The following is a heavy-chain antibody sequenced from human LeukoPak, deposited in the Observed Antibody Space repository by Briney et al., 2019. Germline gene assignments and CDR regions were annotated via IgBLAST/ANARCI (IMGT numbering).Heavy chain of an antibody. CDR2: ISSSSSTI. CDR3: ATAYDSSGYYYPNYYGMDV. Sequence: GGSLRLSCAASGFTFSSYSVNWVRQAPGKGLEWVSYISSSSSTIYYADSVKGRFTISRDNAKNSLYLQMNSLRAEDTAVYYCATAYDSSGYYYPNYYGMDVWGQGTTVTVSS. D-gene: IGHD3-22*01. V-gene: IGHV3-48*01. CDR1: GFTFSSYS. J-gene: IGHJ6*02.